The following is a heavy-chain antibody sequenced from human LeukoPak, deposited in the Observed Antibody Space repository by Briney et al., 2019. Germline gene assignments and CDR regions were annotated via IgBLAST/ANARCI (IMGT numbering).Heavy chain of an antibody. CDR3: ATDHKFGVVMNY. CDR2: FDPEDGET. V-gene: IGHV1-24*01. D-gene: IGHD3-3*01. Sequence: ASEKVSCKVSGDTLTELCMHCVRQAPGKGLEWMGGFDPEDGETIYAQKYQGRVTMTEDTSTDTAYMELSSLRSEDTAVYYCATDHKFGVVMNYWGQGTLVTVSS. CDR1: GDTLTELC. J-gene: IGHJ4*02.